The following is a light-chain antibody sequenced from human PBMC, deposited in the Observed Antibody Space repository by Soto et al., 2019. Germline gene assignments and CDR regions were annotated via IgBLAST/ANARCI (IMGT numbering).Light chain of an antibody. V-gene: IGKV1-5*03. CDR3: QHYNSYAWT. CDR1: QIISEW. J-gene: IGKJ1*01. CDR2: KAS. Sequence: DIQMTQSPASLSASVGDRVTITCRASQIISEWLVWYQQKPGKAPKLLIYKASFLQSGVPSRFSGSGSGTEFTLTISSLQPDDFATYYCQHYNSYAWTFGQGTKVEIK.